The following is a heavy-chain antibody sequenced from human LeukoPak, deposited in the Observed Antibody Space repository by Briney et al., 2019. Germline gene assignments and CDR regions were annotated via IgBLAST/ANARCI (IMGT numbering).Heavy chain of an antibody. D-gene: IGHD2-15*01. J-gene: IGHJ4*02. V-gene: IGHV5-51*01. CDR1: AYSFTSYW. CDR2: IYPGDSDT. CDR3: AGGYCSGGSCQGGYFDY. Sequence: GESLKISCNGSAYSFTSYWIGWVRQMPGKDLEGMGIIYPGDSDTRYSPSFQGQVTISADKSISTAYLQWSSLKASDTAMYYCAGGYCSGGSCQGGYFDYWGQGTLVTVSS.